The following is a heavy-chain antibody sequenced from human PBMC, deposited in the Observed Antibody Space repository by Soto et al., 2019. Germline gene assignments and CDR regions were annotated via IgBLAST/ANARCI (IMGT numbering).Heavy chain of an antibody. D-gene: IGHD3-22*01. CDR2: THYSGS. CDR3: ARGLHYYDSSTFYPPWAFDF. J-gene: IGHJ3*01. V-gene: IGHV4-59*01. CDR1: GGSISSYY. Sequence: SETLSLTCTVSGGSISSYYWSWIRQPPGRGLEWIGYTHYSGSNYNPSLKSRVTISVDTSKNQFSLKLSSVTAADTAVYYCARGLHYYDSSTFYPPWAFDFWGQGTMVTVSS.